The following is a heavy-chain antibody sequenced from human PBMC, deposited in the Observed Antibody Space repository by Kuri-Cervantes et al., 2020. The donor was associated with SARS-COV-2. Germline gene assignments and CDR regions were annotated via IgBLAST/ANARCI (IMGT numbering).Heavy chain of an antibody. J-gene: IGHJ4*02. V-gene: IGHV3-30-3*01. CDR3: ARDPPSEDFWSGYLPPYYFDY. Sequence: GGSLRLSCAASGFTFSSYAMHWVRQAPDKGLEWVAVISYDGSNKYYADSVKGRFTISRDNSKNTLYLQMNSLRAEDTAVYYCARDPPSEDFWSGYLPPYYFDYWGQGTLVTVSS. CDR1: GFTFSSYA. D-gene: IGHD3-3*01. CDR2: ISYDGSNK.